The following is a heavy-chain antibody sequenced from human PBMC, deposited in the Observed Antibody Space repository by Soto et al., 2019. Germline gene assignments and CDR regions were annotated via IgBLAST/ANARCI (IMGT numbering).Heavy chain of an antibody. D-gene: IGHD3-9*01. CDR3: AKGILTGYFYFDY. CDR1: GFTFSSYG. J-gene: IGHJ4*02. Sequence: PGGSLRLSCAASGFTFSSYGMHWVRQAPGKGLEWVAVISYDGSNKYYADSVKGRFTISRDNSKNTLYLQMNSLRAEDTAVYYCAKGILTGYFYFDYWGQGTLVTVSS. V-gene: IGHV3-30*18. CDR2: ISYDGSNK.